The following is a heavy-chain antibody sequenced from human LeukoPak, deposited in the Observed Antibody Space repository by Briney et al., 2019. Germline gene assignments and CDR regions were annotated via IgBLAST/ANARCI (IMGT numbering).Heavy chain of an antibody. Sequence: ASVKVSCKVSGYTLTELSMHWVRQAPGKGLEWMGGFDPEDGETIYAQKFQGRVTMTEDTSTDTAYMELSSLRSEDTAVYYCATAVDDYVWGSYRYPPDYWGQGTLVTVSS. CDR3: ATAVDDYVWGSYRYPPDY. J-gene: IGHJ4*02. CDR2: FDPEDGET. V-gene: IGHV1-24*01. CDR1: GYTLTELS. D-gene: IGHD3-16*02.